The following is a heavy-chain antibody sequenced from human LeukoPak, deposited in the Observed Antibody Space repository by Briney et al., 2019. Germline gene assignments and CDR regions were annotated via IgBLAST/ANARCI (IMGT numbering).Heavy chain of an antibody. Sequence: SETLSLTCAVSGASISSYYWSWIRQPPGKGLEWIGYIYYSGSTNYNPSLKSRVTIPVDTSKNQFSLKLSSVTAADTAVYYCARRGSGASLEYYFDLWGRGTLVTVSS. V-gene: IGHV4-59*08. J-gene: IGHJ2*01. D-gene: IGHD1-14*01. CDR2: IYYSGST. CDR3: ARRGSGASLEYYFDL. CDR1: GASISSYY.